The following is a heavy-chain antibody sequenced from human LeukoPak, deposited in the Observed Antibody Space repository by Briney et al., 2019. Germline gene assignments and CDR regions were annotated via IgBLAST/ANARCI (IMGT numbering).Heavy chain of an antibody. J-gene: IGHJ4*02. CDR3: ARRGISAAGTYDY. D-gene: IGHD6-13*01. V-gene: IGHV4-59*08. CDR1: GGSISSYY. CDR2: ISYSGST. Sequence: SETLSLTCTVSGGSISSYYWSWIRQPPGKGLERIGYISYSGSTNYNPSLKSRVTMSVDTSKNQFSLRLSSVTAAGTAVYYCARRGISAAGTYDYWGQGTLVTVSS.